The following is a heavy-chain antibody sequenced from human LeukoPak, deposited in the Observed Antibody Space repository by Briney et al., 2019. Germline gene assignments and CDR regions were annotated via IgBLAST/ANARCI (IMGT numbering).Heavy chain of an antibody. V-gene: IGHV1-69*04. CDR1: GGTLRSYA. CDR2: IIPFLCIA. Sequence: SVKVSCKASGGTLRSYAIRWVRQAPARGLEWMGRIIPFLCIAHHAQMSQERVTNTADNSPSTAYMELSSLRCDETAVYSRPSCVPDVLRFLEWPCGMDVWGQGTTVTVSS. D-gene: IGHD3-3*01. CDR3: PSCVPDVLRFLEWPCGMDV. J-gene: IGHJ6*02.